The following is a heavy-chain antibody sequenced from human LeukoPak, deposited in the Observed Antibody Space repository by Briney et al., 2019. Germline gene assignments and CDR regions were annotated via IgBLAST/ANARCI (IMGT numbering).Heavy chain of an antibody. CDR3: ARGTLDPILDY. J-gene: IGHJ4*02. Sequence: PSETLSLTCAVYGGSFSGYYWSWIRQPPGKGLEWIGEINHSGSTNYNPSLKSRVTISVDPSKNQFSLKLSSVTAADTAVYYCARGTLDPILDYWGQGTLVTVSS. V-gene: IGHV4-34*01. CDR1: GGSFSGYY. CDR2: INHSGST. D-gene: IGHD3-3*01.